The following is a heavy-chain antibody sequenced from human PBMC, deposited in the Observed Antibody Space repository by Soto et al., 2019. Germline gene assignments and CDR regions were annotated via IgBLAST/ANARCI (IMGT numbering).Heavy chain of an antibody. V-gene: IGHV3-30*18. D-gene: IGHD2-15*01. CDR1: GFTFSTYG. Sequence: QVQLVESGGGVVQPGRSLRLSCAASGFTFSTYGMHWVRQAPGKGLEWVAVIPYDGSNKYCADSVKGRFTISRDNSKNTLFLQMNGLSDEDTAVYYCAKELGRYCRGGGCYYFDYWGQGTLVTVSS. J-gene: IGHJ4*02. CDR3: AKELGRYCRGGGCYYFDY. CDR2: IPYDGSNK.